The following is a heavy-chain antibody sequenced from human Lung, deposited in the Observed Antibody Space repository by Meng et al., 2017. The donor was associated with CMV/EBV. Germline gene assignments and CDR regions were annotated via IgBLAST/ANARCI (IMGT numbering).Heavy chain of an antibody. V-gene: IGHV2-70D*14. CDR2: IDWDDDK. D-gene: IGHD5-12*01. J-gene: IGHJ3*02. CDR1: GFSLSTSGMR. Sequence: SGPTLVKPTQTLTLTCTFSGFSLSTSGMRVSWIRQPPGQALEWLARIDWDDDKFYNTSLKTRLTVSKDTSANQVVFTMTNMDPVDTATYYCARFQIGYVGDVEIWGPWTIVTISS. CDR3: ARFQIGYVGDVEI.